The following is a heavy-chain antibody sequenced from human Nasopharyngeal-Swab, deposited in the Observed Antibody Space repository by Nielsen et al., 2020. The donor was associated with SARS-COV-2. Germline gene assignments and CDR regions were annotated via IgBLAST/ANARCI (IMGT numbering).Heavy chain of an antibody. V-gene: IGHV3-11*04. CDR2: ISSSGSTI. Sequence: GGSLRLSCAASGFTFSDYYMSWIRQAPGRGLEWVSYISSSGSTIYYADSVKGRFTISRDNAKNSLYLQMNSLRAEDTAVYYCARDIVGATPNFDYWGQGTLVTVSS. D-gene: IGHD1-26*01. CDR1: GFTFSDYY. CDR3: ARDIVGATPNFDY. J-gene: IGHJ4*02.